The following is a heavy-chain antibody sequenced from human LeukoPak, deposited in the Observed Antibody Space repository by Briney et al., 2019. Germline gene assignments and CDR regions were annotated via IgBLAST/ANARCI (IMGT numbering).Heavy chain of an antibody. J-gene: IGHJ4*02. CDR1: GGSISSYY. V-gene: IGHV4-59*08. D-gene: IGHD6-6*01. Sequence: SETLSLTCTVSGGSISSYYWSWIRQPAGKGLEWIGYIYYSGSTNYNPSLKSRVTISVDTSKNQFSLKLSSVTAADTAVYYCARHSSSPLYFDYWGQGTLVTVSS. CDR3: ARHSSSPLYFDY. CDR2: IYYSGST.